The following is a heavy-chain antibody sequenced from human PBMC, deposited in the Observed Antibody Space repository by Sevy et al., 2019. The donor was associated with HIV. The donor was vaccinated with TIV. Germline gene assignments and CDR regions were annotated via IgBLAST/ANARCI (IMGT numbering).Heavy chain of an antibody. CDR3: ARLICTSGICDLDY. V-gene: IGHV5-51*01. J-gene: IGHJ4*02. Sequence: GESLKISCKGSGYSFTRYWIAWVRQMPGKGLEWMGIIYPDDSETRYGPSFQGQVTISADKSISTAYLQWSSLRASDSAMYYCARLICTSGICDLDYWGQGNLVTVSS. CDR1: GYSFTRYW. CDR2: IYPDDSET. D-gene: IGHD2-8*01.